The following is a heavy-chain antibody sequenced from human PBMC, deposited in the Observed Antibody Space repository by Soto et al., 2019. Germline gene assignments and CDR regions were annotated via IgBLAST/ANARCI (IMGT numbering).Heavy chain of an antibody. J-gene: IGHJ4*02. CDR1: GGSISSYY. V-gene: IGHV4-59*01. Sequence: SETLSLTCTVSGGSISSYYWSWIRQPPGKGLEWIGYIYYSGSTNYNPSLKSRVTISVDTSKNQFSLKLSSVTAADTAVYYCARSGRGQQLPPKWGQGTLVTVSS. D-gene: IGHD6-13*01. CDR3: ARSGRGQQLPPK. CDR2: IYYSGST.